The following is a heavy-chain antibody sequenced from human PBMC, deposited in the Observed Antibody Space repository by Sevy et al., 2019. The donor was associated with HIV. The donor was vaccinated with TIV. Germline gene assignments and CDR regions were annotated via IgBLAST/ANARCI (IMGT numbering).Heavy chain of an antibody. J-gene: IGHJ4*02. D-gene: IGHD2-2*02. Sequence: SLRLSCAASGFTFSSYAMSWVRQAPGKGLEWVSAISGSGGSPYYADSVKGRFTISRDNSKNTLYLQMNSLRAEDTAVYYCAKEGCSSTSCYMGTFDYWGQGTLVTVSS. CDR1: GFTFSSYA. CDR2: ISGSGGSP. CDR3: AKEGCSSTSCYMGTFDY. V-gene: IGHV3-23*01.